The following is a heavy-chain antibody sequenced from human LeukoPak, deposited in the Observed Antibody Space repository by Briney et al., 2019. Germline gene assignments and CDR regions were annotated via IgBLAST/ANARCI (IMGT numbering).Heavy chain of an antibody. D-gene: IGHD3-22*01. CDR1: GFTFDDYA. Sequence: PGRSLRLSCAASGFTFDDYAMHWVRQAPGKGLEWVSGISWNSGSIGYADSVKGRFTISRDNAKNSLYLQMNSLRAEDTALYYCAKGIGYDSSGYHPFDYWGQGTLVTVSS. CDR2: ISWNSGSI. V-gene: IGHV3-9*01. J-gene: IGHJ4*02. CDR3: AKGIGYDSSGYHPFDY.